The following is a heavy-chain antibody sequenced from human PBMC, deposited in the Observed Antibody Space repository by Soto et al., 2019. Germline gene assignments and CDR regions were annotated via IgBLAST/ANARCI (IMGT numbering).Heavy chain of an antibody. CDR3: ARDTSGWSLNGLDV. CDR2: INPGGGSA. V-gene: IGHV1-46*01. J-gene: IGHJ6*02. Sequence: LVQSGAEVKKPRASVTISCKASGSAITRYYIHWVRPAPGRGLEWMGIINPGGGSASYAQKFQDRVTIDKDTSTGTVYMDLRSLRTEDTAVYYCARDTSGWSLNGLDVWGQGTTVNVSS. CDR1: GSAITRYY. D-gene: IGHD6-19*01.